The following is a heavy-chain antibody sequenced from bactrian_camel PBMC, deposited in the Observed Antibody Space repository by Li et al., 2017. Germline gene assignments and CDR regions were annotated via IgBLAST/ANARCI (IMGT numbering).Heavy chain of an antibody. Sequence: QLVESGGGSALAGGSVRLSCAASGYTFNTHSWFRQAPGQEREGVAAIDTGDGSTYYLNSVEGRFTISQNNAKNILYLEMNSLKVDDTAVYTCAAEGALNGGICYANPNYRGQGTQVTVSS. D-gene: IGHD1*01. V-gene: IGHV3S28*01. CDR2: IDTGDGST. CDR3: AAEGALNGGICYANPNY. J-gene: IGHJ4*01. CDR1: GYTFNTH.